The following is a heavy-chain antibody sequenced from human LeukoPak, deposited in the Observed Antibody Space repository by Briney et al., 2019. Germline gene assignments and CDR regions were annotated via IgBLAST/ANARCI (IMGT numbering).Heavy chain of an antibody. Sequence: SGPTLVKPSETLSLTCTVSGGSISSYYWGWIRQPPGKGLEWIGSIYHSGSTYYNPSLKSRVTISVDTSKNQFSLKLSSVTAADTAVYYCARVPSPIIAAAGTFDYWGQGTLVTVSS. CDR2: IYHSGST. V-gene: IGHV4-38-2*02. CDR1: GGSISSYY. CDR3: ARVPSPIIAAAGTFDY. D-gene: IGHD6-13*01. J-gene: IGHJ4*02.